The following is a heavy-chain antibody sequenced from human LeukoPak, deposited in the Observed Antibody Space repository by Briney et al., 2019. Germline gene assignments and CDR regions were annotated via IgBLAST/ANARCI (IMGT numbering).Heavy chain of an antibody. J-gene: IGHJ4*02. CDR2: IIPILGIA. D-gene: IGHD3-10*01. Sequence: ASVKVSCKASGGTFSSYAISWVRQAPGQGLEWMGRIIPILGIANYAQKFQGRVTITADKSTSTAYMELSSLRSEDTAVDYCARDLKNGDADYWGQGTLVTVSS. V-gene: IGHV1-69*04. CDR1: GGTFSSYA. CDR3: ARDLKNGDADY.